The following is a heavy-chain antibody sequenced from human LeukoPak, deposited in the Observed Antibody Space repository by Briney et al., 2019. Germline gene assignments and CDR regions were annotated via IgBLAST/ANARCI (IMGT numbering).Heavy chain of an antibody. V-gene: IGHV1-2*04. Sequence: ASVKVSCKASGYTFTGYYMHWVRQAPGQGLEWMGWINPNSGGTNYAQKFQGWVTMTRDTSISTAYMELSRLRSDDTAVYYCARGAGLRFLEWLFYFDYWGQGTLVTVSS. CDR1: GYTFTGYY. CDR3: ARGAGLRFLEWLFYFDY. J-gene: IGHJ4*02. CDR2: INPNSGGT. D-gene: IGHD3-3*01.